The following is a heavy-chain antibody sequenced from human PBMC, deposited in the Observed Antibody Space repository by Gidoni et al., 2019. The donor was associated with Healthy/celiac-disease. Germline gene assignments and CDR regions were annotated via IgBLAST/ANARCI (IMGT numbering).Heavy chain of an antibody. D-gene: IGHD4-17*01. J-gene: IGHJ4*02. CDR3: ALWVTTDHTRFDY. CDR2: IYYSGST. CDR1: GGSISSGDYY. Sequence: QVQLQESGPRLVKPSQTLSLTCHVSGGSISSGDYYWIWIRQLPGKGLEWIGYIYYSGSTYYNPSLKSRVTISVDTSKNQFSLKLSSVTAADTAVYYCALWVTTDHTRFDYWGQGTLVTVSS. V-gene: IGHV4-30-4*01.